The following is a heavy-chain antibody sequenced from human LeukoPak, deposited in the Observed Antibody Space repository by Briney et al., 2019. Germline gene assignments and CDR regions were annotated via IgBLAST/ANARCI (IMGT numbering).Heavy chain of an antibody. CDR2: IYHSGST. V-gene: IGHV4-4*02. D-gene: IGHD4-17*01. J-gene: IGHJ4*02. CDR1: GGSISSSNW. Sequence: PSETLSLTCAVSGGSISSSNWWSWVRQPPGKGLEWIGEIYHSGSTNYNPSLKSRVTISVDKSKNQFSLKLSSVTAADTAVYYCARAFTTVTTAPYFDYWGQGTLVTVSS. CDR3: ARAFTTVTTAPYFDY.